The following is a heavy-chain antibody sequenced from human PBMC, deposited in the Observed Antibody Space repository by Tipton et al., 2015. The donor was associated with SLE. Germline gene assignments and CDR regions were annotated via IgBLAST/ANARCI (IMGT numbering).Heavy chain of an antibody. CDR1: GGSFSGYY. CDR2: IKQDGSEK. Sequence: TLSLTCAVYGGSFSGYYWSWVRQAPGKGLEWVANIKQDGSEKYYVDSVKGRFTISRDNAKNSLYLQMNSLRAEDTAVYYCARLYLLGELWMSHFDYWGQGTLVTVSS. J-gene: IGHJ4*02. CDR3: ARLYLLGELWMSHFDY. D-gene: IGHD3-16*01. V-gene: IGHV3-7*01.